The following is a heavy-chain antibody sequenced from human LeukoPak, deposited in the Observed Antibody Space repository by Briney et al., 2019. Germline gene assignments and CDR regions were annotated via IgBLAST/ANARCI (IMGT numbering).Heavy chain of an antibody. Sequence: GGSLRLSCAASGLTFSSYWMSWVRQAPGKGLEWVANIKQDGSEKDYVDSVKGRFTISRDNAKNSLFLQMNSLRAEDTAVYYCARGTSTVTTENWFDPWGQGTLVTVSS. CDR2: IKQDGSEK. V-gene: IGHV3-7*01. J-gene: IGHJ5*02. CDR3: ARGTSTVTTENWFDP. D-gene: IGHD4-17*01. CDR1: GLTFSSYW.